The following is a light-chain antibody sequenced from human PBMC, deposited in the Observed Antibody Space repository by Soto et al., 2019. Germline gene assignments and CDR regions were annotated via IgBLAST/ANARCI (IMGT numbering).Light chain of an antibody. J-gene: IGKJ5*01. CDR3: QHYDSYPIT. CDR2: DAS. CDR1: QSISRW. Sequence: DIQMTQSPSTLSASVGDIVIITCRASQSISRWLAWHQQKPGKAPNLLIYDASRLQSGVPSRFSGSGSGTEFTLTISSLQPDDFAAYYCQHYDSYPITFGQGTRLEIK. V-gene: IGKV1-5*01.